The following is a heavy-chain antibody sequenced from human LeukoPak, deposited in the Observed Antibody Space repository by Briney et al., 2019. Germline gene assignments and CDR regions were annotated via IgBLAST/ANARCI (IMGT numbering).Heavy chain of an antibody. Sequence: PGGSLRLSCTTSGFAFSNYAMNWVRQAPGKGPEWVSGISGFNTYYADSVKGRFTIFRDNSKNVLYLQMNSLRAEDTAVYYCAKASLRYFDWDAFDIWGQGTMVTVSS. CDR3: AKASLRYFDWDAFDI. D-gene: IGHD3-9*01. CDR2: ISGFNT. V-gene: IGHV3-23*01. J-gene: IGHJ3*02. CDR1: GFAFSNYA.